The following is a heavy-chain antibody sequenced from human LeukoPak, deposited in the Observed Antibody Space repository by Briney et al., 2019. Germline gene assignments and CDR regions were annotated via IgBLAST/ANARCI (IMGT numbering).Heavy chain of an antibody. CDR2: IYRDGGT. CDR3: ARDNRDGSGWYSVGY. V-gene: IGHV3-53*01. Sequence: PGGSLRLSCAASGFTVSNDYMSWVRQAPGKGLEWVSVIYRDGGTYYAGSVRGRFTIYRDNSKNTLYLQMNSLRAEDTAVYYCARDNRDGSGWYSVGYWGQGTLVTVSS. J-gene: IGHJ4*02. D-gene: IGHD6-19*01. CDR1: GFTVSNDY.